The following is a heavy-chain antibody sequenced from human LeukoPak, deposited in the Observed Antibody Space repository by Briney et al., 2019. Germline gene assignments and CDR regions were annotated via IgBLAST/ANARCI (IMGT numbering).Heavy chain of an antibody. J-gene: IGHJ6*04. CDR3: ASLRGVEMDTIGGLGDV. D-gene: IGHD5-24*01. CDR2: INHSGST. Sequence: SGTLSLTCAGYGGSFSGYYWSWIRQPPGKGLEWIGEINHSGSTNYNPSLKSRVTISVDTSKNQFSLKLSSVTAADTAVYYCASLRGVEMDTIGGLGDVWGRGTTVTVSS. V-gene: IGHV4-34*01. CDR1: GGSFSGYY.